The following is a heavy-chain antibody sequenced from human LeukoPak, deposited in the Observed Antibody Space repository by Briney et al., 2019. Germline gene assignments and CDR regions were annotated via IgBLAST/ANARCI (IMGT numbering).Heavy chain of an antibody. V-gene: IGHV3-11*04. CDR1: GFTFSDYY. D-gene: IGHD3-22*01. CDR2: IRSSGSTI. J-gene: IGHJ4*02. CDR3: ARGRSSGYYFDY. Sequence: GGSLRLSCAASGFTFSDYYMNWIRPAPGKGLEWVSYIRSSGSTIYYADSVKGRFTISRDNAKNSLYLQMNSLRAEDTAVYYCARGRSSGYYFDYWGQGTLVTVSS.